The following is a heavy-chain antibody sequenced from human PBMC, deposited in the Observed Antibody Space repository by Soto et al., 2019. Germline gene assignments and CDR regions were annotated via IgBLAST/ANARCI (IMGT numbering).Heavy chain of an antibody. CDR1: GGSFSGYI. V-gene: IGHV1-46*01. CDR3: ARDRLSDVLRFLEWKHYGMDV. CDR2: INPSGGST. Sequence: CDVYGGSFSGYIWTWIRQTPGKGLQWIGQINPSGGSTSYAQKFQGRVTMTRDTSTSTVYMELSSLRSEDTAVYYCARDRLSDVLRFLEWKHYGMDVWGQGTTVTVSS. D-gene: IGHD3-3*01. J-gene: IGHJ6*02.